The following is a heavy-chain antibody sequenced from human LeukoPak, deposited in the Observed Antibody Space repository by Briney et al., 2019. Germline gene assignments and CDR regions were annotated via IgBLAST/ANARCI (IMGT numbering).Heavy chain of an antibody. CDR3: ARVPRRKVPAALYWYFDL. CDR1: GGSFSGYY. J-gene: IGHJ2*01. D-gene: IGHD2-2*01. Sequence: SETLSLTCAVYGGSFSGYYWSWIRQPPGKGLEWIGEINHSGSTNYNPSLKSRVTMSVDTSKNQFSLKLSSVTAADTAVYYCARVPRRKVPAALYWYFDLWGRGTLVTVSS. CDR2: INHSGST. V-gene: IGHV4-34*01.